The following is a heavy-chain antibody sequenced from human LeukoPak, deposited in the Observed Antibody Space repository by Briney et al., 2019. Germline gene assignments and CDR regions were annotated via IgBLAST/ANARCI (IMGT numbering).Heavy chain of an antibody. CDR3: VRGLNGAGDY. CDR2: INEDETTT. V-gene: IGHV3-74*01. J-gene: IGHJ4*02. D-gene: IGHD3-10*01. Sequence: PGGSLRLSCAASGVTFSSYWEHWVRQAPGKGLVWVSGINEDETTTTYADSVKGRFTTSRDNDKNTLFLQMSSLRAEDTAVYYCVRGLNGAGDYWGQGTLVTVSS. CDR1: GVTFSSYW.